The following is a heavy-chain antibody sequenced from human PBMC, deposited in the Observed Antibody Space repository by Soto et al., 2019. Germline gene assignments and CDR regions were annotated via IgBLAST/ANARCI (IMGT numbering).Heavy chain of an antibody. Sequence: SETLSLTCTVSGGSISSSNYYWGWIRQPPGKGLEWIGSIYYTGSTYYSPSLKSRVTISVDTSKNQFSLKLSSVTAADTAVYYCARSNYGSGNYYNLYYYYYMDVWGKGTTVTVSS. V-gene: IGHV4-39*01. CDR2: IYYTGST. CDR1: GGSISSSNYY. CDR3: ARSNYGSGNYYNLYYYYYMDV. J-gene: IGHJ6*03. D-gene: IGHD3-10*01.